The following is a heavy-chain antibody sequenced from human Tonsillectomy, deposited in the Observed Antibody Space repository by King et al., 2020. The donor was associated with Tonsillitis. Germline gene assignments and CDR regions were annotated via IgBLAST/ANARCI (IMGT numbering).Heavy chain of an antibody. CDR3: AKDYYGSENFYIRIRWFDP. V-gene: IGHV3-23*04. J-gene: IGHJ5*02. D-gene: IGHD3-10*01. CDR1: GFTFTSYA. Sequence: VQLVESGGDLVQPGGSLRLSCAASGFTFTSYAMSWVRQVPGKGLEWVSTISGNGDTIQYADSVKGRFAISRDNSKNTLYLQMNSLRAEDTAVYYCAKDYYGSENFYIRIRWFDPWGQGTLVTVSS. CDR2: ISGNGDTI.